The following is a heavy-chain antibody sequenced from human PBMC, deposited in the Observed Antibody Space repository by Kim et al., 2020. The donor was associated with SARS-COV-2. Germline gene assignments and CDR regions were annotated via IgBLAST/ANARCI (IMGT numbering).Heavy chain of an antibody. CDR2: GYYTGTT. Sequence: SETLSLTCTVSGDSIRSYYWSWIRRPPGKRLEWIGYGYYTGTTNYNPSLESRVTISVDTSKNQISLKLSSVTATDTAVYYCARRAMTGYYDYLGPGTLVT. CDR3: ARRAMTGYYDY. V-gene: IGHV4-59*01. J-gene: IGHJ4*02. D-gene: IGHD3-9*01. CDR1: GDSIRSYY.